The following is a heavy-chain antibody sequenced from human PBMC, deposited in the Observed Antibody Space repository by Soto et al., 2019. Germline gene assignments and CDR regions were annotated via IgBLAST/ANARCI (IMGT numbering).Heavy chain of an antibody. CDR1: GYTFTSYA. CDR3: ARDLVDTAMVTRYGMDV. D-gene: IGHD5-18*01. V-gene: IGHV1-3*01. CDR2: INAGNGNT. Sequence: ASVKVSCKASGYTFTSYAMHWVRQAPGQRLEWMGWINAGNGNTKYSQKFQGRVTITRDTSASTAYMELSSLRSEDTAVYYCARDLVDTAMVTRYGMDVWGQGTTVTVS. J-gene: IGHJ6*02.